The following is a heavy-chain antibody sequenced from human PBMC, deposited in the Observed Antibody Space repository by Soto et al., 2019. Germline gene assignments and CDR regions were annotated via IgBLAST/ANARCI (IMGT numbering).Heavy chain of an antibody. CDR1: SGSISSSNW. CDR3: AGVFYCGSTYGDNVGDAFDI. D-gene: IGHD4-17*01. Sequence: PSETLSLTCAVSSGSISSSNWWSWVRQPPGKGLEWIGEIYHSGSTNYNPSLKSRVTISVDKSKNQFSLKLSSVTAADTAVYYCAGVFYCGSTYGDNVGDAFDIWGQGPMVTVSS. CDR2: IYHSGST. V-gene: IGHV4-4*02. J-gene: IGHJ3*02.